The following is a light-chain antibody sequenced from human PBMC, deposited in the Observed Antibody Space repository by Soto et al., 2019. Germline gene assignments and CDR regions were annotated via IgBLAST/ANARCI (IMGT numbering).Light chain of an antibody. CDR3: QQYDSSPLT. V-gene: IGKV3-20*01. Sequence: EIVLTQSPGTLSLSPRERATLSSRASQSVSSSFLAWYQQKPGQAPRLLIYGASSRATGIPDRFSGSGSGTDFTLTISRLEPEDFAVYYCQQYDSSPLTFGGGTKVEIK. CDR2: GAS. CDR1: QSVSSSF. J-gene: IGKJ4*01.